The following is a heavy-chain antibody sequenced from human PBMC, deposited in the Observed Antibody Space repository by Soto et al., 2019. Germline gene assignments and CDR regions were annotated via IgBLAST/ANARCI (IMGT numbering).Heavy chain of an antibody. J-gene: IGHJ4*02. Sequence: QVQLVESGGGVVQPGRSLRLSCAASGFTFSSYGMHWVRQAPGKGLEWVAVIWYDGSNKYYADSVKGRFTISRGNSKNTLYLQMNSLRAEDTAVYYCARDRGFREPLDYWGQGTLVTVSS. CDR3: ARDRGFREPLDY. CDR1: GFTFSSYG. V-gene: IGHV3-33*01. D-gene: IGHD3-10*01. CDR2: IWYDGSNK.